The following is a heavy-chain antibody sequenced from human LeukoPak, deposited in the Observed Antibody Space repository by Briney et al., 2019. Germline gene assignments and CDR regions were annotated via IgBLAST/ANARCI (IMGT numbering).Heavy chain of an antibody. CDR1: GFIVSTNY. D-gene: IGHD5-24*01. CDR3: ARISRSMVDV. V-gene: IGHV3-53*01. CDR2: IYSGGST. J-gene: IGHJ6*04. Sequence: GGSLRLSCEASGFIVSTNYMTWVRQAPGKGLQWVSVIYSGGSTYYADSVKGRFTISRDNSKNTVYLQMNVLRTEDTAVYYCARISRSMVDVWGKGTTVTISS.